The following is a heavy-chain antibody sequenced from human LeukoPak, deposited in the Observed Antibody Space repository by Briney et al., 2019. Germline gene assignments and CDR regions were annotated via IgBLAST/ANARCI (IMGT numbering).Heavy chain of an antibody. CDR3: AKDGGSYSTDY. Sequence: ASVKVSCKASGYTFTTYKIHWVRQAPGQGLEWVGIINPSDGNTRNAQKFQGRVTMTRDTSTGTVYLELSSPRSEDTAVYYCAKDGGSYSTDYWGQGTLVTVSS. V-gene: IGHV1-46*01. D-gene: IGHD3-10*01. CDR1: GYTFTTYK. CDR2: INPSDGNT. J-gene: IGHJ4*02.